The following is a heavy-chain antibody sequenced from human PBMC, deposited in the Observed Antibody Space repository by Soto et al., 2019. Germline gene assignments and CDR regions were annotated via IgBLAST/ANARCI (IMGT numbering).Heavy chain of an antibody. V-gene: IGHV3-30*18. CDR3: AKRSSWVDY. D-gene: IGHD6-13*01. Sequence: PGGSRILSSASSGFTCGSYAMSLVRQAPGKGLEWVAVISYDGSNKYYADSVKGRFTISRDNSKNTLYLQMNSLRAEDTAVYYCAKRSSWVDYWGQGTLVTVSS. CDR2: ISYDGSNK. J-gene: IGHJ4*02. CDR1: GFTCGSYA.